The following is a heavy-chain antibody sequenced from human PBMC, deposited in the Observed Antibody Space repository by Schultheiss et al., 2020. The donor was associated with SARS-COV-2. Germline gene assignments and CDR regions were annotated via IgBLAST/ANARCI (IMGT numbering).Heavy chain of an antibody. V-gene: IGHV4-59*02. J-gene: IGHJ4*02. CDR3: ARATRVESLFSVRGGSFDF. Sequence: SETLSLTCDINVESVSGYFWTWIRQPPGKGLEQMGNIYYTGITKYNPSLKSRVTISIDTSKNQFSLKLGSVTAADTAVYFCARATRVESLFSVRGGSFDFWGRGALVTVSS. CDR1: VESVSGYF. D-gene: IGHD5-24*01. CDR2: IYYTGIT.